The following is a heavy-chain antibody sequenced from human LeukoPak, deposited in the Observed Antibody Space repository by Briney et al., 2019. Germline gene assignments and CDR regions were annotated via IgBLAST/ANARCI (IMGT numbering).Heavy chain of an antibody. CDR3: ARAFLVGYSPEEYFFDY. D-gene: IGHD2-15*01. J-gene: IGHJ4*02. Sequence: SGTLSLTCTVSGGSISSSNWWGWVRQPPGKGLECIGEIYHSGTTNYNPSLKSRVTISVDKSMNHFSLKLNSVTAADTAVYYCARAFLVGYSPEEYFFDYWGQGTLVTVSS. CDR2: IYHSGTT. CDR1: GGSISSSNW. V-gene: IGHV4-4*02.